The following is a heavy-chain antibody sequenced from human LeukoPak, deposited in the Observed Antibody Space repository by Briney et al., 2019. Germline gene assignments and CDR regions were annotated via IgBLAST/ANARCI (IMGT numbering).Heavy chain of an antibody. D-gene: IGHD6-13*01. CDR2: IDPNSGGT. CDR3: ARDPPRDSSSWYGNTDY. Sequence: ASVKVSCKASGYTFTGYYMHWVRQAPGQGLEWMGWIDPNSGGTNYAQKFQGRVTMTRDTSISTAYMELSRLRSDDTAVYYCARDPPRDSSSWYGNTDYWGQGTLVTVSS. V-gene: IGHV1-2*02. J-gene: IGHJ4*02. CDR1: GYTFTGYY.